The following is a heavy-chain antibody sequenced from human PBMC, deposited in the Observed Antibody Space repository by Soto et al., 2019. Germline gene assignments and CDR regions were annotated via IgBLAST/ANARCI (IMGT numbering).Heavy chain of an antibody. V-gene: IGHV3-23*01. CDR1: GFTFARFA. CDR2: IGSGGGDI. D-gene: IGHD6-13*01. CDR3: ATYAQHLMGS. Sequence: EVQLLESGGGLVQPGGSLRLSCAASGFTFARFAMKWVRQAPGKGLEWVSVIGSGGGDIHYADSVKGRFTISRDDSKNTVTLQMNGLRGVDRAVYYCATYAQHLMGSWGQGTLVTVCS. J-gene: IGHJ5*02.